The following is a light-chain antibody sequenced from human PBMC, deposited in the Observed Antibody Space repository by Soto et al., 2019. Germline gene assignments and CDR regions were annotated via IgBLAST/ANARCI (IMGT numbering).Light chain of an antibody. CDR2: GAS. Sequence: EIVFAQSPGTLSLSPGERATLSCRASQSVYNYLAWYQQKPGQAPRLLIYGASTRATGIPARFSGSGSGTEFTLTISSLQSEDFAVYYCQQYNNWPPITFGQGTRLEIK. V-gene: IGKV3D-15*01. CDR1: QSVYNY. J-gene: IGKJ5*01. CDR3: QQYNNWPPIT.